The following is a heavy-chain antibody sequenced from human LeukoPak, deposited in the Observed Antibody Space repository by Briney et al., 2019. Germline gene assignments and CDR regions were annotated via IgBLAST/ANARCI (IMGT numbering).Heavy chain of an antibody. Sequence: GGSLRLSCAASGFTFSSFAMSWVRQAPGKGLEWVSAISGSGGSTYYADSVKGRFTISRDNSKSTLSLQMNSLRAEDTAVYYCARDTPVRPSRRLGFDYWGQGTLVTVSS. V-gene: IGHV3-23*01. D-gene: IGHD5-24*01. CDR3: ARDTPVRPSRRLGFDY. CDR1: GFTFSSFA. CDR2: ISGSGGST. J-gene: IGHJ4*02.